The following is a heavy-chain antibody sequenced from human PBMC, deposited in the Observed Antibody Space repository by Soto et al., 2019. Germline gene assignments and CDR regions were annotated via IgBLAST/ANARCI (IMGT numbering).Heavy chain of an antibody. V-gene: IGHV4-4*02. CDR3: ARDRGAVAGMGSEGWFDP. CDR1: GGSISSSNW. Sequence: QVQLQESGPGLVKPSGTLSLTCAVSGGSISSSNWWSWVRQPPGKGLEWIGEIYHSGSTNYNPSLKSRVTIPVDKSKNQFSLKLSSVTAADTAVYYCARDRGAVAGMGSEGWFDPWGPGNPGHRLL. J-gene: IGHJ5*02. D-gene: IGHD6-19*01. CDR2: IYHSGST.